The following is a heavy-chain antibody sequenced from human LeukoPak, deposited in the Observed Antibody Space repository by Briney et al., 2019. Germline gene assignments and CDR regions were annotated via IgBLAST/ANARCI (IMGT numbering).Heavy chain of an antibody. CDR3: AGDRVLLWFGDVGGWFDP. Sequence: GASVKVSCKASGYTFTGYYMHWVRQAPGQGLEWMGWINPNSGGTDYAQKFQGRVTITRDTSISTAYMELSRLRSDDTAVYYCAGDRVLLWFGDVGGWFDPWGQGTLVTVSS. CDR1: GYTFTGYY. D-gene: IGHD3-10*01. J-gene: IGHJ5*02. V-gene: IGHV1-2*02. CDR2: INPNSGGT.